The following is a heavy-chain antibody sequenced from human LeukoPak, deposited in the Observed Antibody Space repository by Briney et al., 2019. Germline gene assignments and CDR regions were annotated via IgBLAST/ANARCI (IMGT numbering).Heavy chain of an antibody. Sequence: PGESLRLSCAASGFTFSSYGMHWVRQAPGKGLEWVAVIWYDGSNKYYADSVKGRFTISRDNPKNTLYLQMNSLRAEDTAVYYCAKGNAGGSNDYWGQGTLVTVSS. CDR1: GFTFSSYG. CDR2: IWYDGSNK. V-gene: IGHV3-33*06. D-gene: IGHD3-16*01. CDR3: AKGNAGGSNDY. J-gene: IGHJ4*02.